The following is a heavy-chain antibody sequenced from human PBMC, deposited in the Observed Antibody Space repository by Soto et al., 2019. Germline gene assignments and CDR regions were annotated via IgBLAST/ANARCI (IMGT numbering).Heavy chain of an antibody. V-gene: IGHV3-33*01. D-gene: IGHD7-27*01. Sequence: PVGSLRLSCAASGFIFSSFGMHWVRQAPGKGLEWVAHIWYDGSNGYYADSVKGRFTISRDNSRNTLYLQMNSLRAEDTAVYHCVRDLLGSGGHFDYWGQGTLVTAPQ. J-gene: IGHJ4*02. CDR2: IWYDGSNG. CDR1: GFIFSSFG. CDR3: VRDLLGSGGHFDY.